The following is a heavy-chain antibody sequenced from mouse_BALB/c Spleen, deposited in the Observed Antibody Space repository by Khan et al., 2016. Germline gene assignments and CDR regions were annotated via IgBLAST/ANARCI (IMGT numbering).Heavy chain of an antibody. Sequence: VQLKQSGPGLVKPSQSLSLTCTVTGYSITSDYAWNWIRQFPGNKLEWMGYISYSGSTSYNPSLKSRISITRDTSKNQFFLQLNSVTTEDTATYYCASKPLAWYFDVWGAGTTVTVSS. V-gene: IGHV3-2*02. D-gene: IGHD1-2*01. CDR1: GYSITSDYA. CDR2: ISYSGST. CDR3: ASKPLAWYFDV. J-gene: IGHJ1*01.